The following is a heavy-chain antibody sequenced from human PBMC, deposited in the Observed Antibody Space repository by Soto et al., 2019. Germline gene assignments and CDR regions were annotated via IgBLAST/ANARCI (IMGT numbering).Heavy chain of an antibody. CDR3: AHKRDVSRGFKY. D-gene: IGHD3-10*01. V-gene: IGHV2-5*02. CDR1: GFSFSVNGAA. Sequence: QITLKESGPTLVKPTQTLTLTCTFSGFSFSVNGAAVGWIRQPPGQALEWLELIYWDDDQRYNPSLKYRLTITQDTSRNQVVLTMTNMDAVDTATYFCAHKRDVSRGFKYWGQGTLVTVSS. CDR2: IYWDDDQ. J-gene: IGHJ4*02.